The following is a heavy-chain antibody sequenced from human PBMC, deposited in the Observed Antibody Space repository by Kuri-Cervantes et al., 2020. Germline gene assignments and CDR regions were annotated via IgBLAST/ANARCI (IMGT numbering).Heavy chain of an antibody. V-gene: IGHV3-21*04. CDR3: AREGYSYGEFDY. CDR1: GFTFSSYS. J-gene: IGHJ4*02. Sequence: GESLKISCAASGFTFSSYSMNWVRQAPGKGLEWVSSISSSSSYIYYADSVKGRFTISRDNAKNSLYLQMNSLRAEDTAVYYCAREGYSYGEFDYWGQGTLVTVSS. CDR2: ISSSSSYI. D-gene: IGHD5-18*01.